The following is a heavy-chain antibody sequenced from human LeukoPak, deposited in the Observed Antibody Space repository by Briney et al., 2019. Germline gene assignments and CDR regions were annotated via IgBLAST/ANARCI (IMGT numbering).Heavy chain of an antibody. CDR2: ISAYNGNT. Sequence: ASVKVSCRASGYTFTSYGISLVRQAPGQGLEWMGWISAYNGNTNYAQKLQGRVTMTTDTSTSTAYMELRSLRSDDTAVYYCARESGGYGDYEFDYWGQGTLVTVSS. CDR3: ARESGGYGDYEFDY. J-gene: IGHJ4*02. D-gene: IGHD4-17*01. CDR1: GYTFTSYG. V-gene: IGHV1-18*01.